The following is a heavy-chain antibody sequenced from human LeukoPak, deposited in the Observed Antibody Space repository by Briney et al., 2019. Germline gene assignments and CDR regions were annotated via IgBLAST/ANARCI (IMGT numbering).Heavy chain of an antibody. V-gene: IGHV3-15*01. CDR2: IKSKTDYGTT. Sequence: GGSLRLTCAASGFTFSNAWMSWVRQAPGKGLEWVGRIKSKTDYGTTDYAAPVKGRFTISRDDSKNTLYLQMNSLKTEDTAVYYCTTGPWGSYYWGQGTLVTVSS. J-gene: IGHJ4*02. CDR3: TTGPWGSYY. D-gene: IGHD3-16*01. CDR1: GFTFSNAW.